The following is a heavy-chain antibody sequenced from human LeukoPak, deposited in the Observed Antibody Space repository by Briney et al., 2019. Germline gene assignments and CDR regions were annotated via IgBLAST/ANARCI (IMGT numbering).Heavy chain of an antibody. Sequence: GGSLRLSCAASGFTFSSYSMNWVRQAPGKGLEWVSSISSSSSYIYYADSVKGRFTISRDNSKNTLYLQMNSLRAEDTAVYYCALARNYYDSRGAFDIWGQGTMVTVSS. CDR2: ISSSSSYI. D-gene: IGHD3-22*01. CDR3: ALARNYYDSRGAFDI. J-gene: IGHJ3*02. V-gene: IGHV3-21*01. CDR1: GFTFSSYS.